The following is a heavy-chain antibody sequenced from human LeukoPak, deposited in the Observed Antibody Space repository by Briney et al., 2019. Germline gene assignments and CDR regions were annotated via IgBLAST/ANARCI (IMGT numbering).Heavy chain of an antibody. CDR3: ARDYLYAFDY. D-gene: IGHD2-2*01. J-gene: IGHJ4*02. CDR1: GFSFSSYS. V-gene: IGHV3-48*01. CDR2: ISGSGNAK. Sequence: GGSLRLSCAASGFSFSSYSMNCVRQAPRKGLEWVSYISGSGNAKHYTDSVKGRFTISRDNAKNALYLQMNSLRAEDSAVYFCARDYLYAFDYWGQGTLVTVSS.